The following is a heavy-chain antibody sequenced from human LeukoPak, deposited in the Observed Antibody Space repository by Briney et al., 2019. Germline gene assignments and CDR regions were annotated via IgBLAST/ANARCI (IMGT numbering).Heavy chain of an antibody. CDR2: IYYSGST. V-gene: IGHV4-39*07. CDR3: ARTDSYGYYFDY. CDR1: GGSISSSSYY. J-gene: IGHJ4*02. D-gene: IGHD5-18*01. Sequence: SETLSLTCTVSGGSISSSSYYWGWIRQPPGKGLEWMGSIYYSGSTYYNPSLKSRVTMSVDTSKNHFSLKLSSVTAVDTAVYYCARTDSYGYYFDYWGQGTLVTVSS.